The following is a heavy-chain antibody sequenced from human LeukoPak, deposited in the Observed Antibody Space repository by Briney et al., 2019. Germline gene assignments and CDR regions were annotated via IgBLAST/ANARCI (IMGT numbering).Heavy chain of an antibody. Sequence: ASVKVSCKASGYTFTSYGISWVRQAPGQGLEWMGWISAYNGNTNYAQKLQGRVTMTTDTSTSTAYMELSRLRSDDTAVYYCARDHSSSWYKTFYYYYMDVWGKGTTVTISS. CDR1: GYTFTSYG. J-gene: IGHJ6*03. V-gene: IGHV1-18*01. D-gene: IGHD6-13*01. CDR2: ISAYNGNT. CDR3: ARDHSSSWYKTFYYYYMDV.